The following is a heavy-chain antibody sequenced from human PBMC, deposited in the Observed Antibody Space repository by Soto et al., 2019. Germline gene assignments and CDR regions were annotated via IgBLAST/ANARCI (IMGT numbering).Heavy chain of an antibody. V-gene: IGHV4-39*01. CDR3: ARGDHYGDPGGYFDY. D-gene: IGHD4-17*01. J-gene: IGHJ4*02. CDR1: GGSISSSSYY. CDR2: IYYSGST. Sequence: SETLSLTCTVSGGSISSSSYYWGWIRQPPGKGLEWIGSIYYSGSTYYNPSLKSRVTISVDTSKNQFSLKLSSVTAADTAVYYCARGDHYGDPGGYFDYWGQGTLVTVSS.